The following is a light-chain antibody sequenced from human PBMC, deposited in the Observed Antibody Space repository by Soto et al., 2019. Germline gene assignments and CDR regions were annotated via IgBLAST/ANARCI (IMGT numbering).Light chain of an antibody. V-gene: IGLV2-8*01. CDR2: EVV. J-gene: IGLJ1*01. CDR3: KSYAGSNNYV. CDR1: KSDIGVYDF. Sequence: QSVLRHPPSASGSPGHSVTISCTGTKSDIGVYDFVSWYQHHPGKAPRLIIYEVVQRPSGVPDRFSGSKSGNTASLTVSGLQAADEADYFCKSYAGSNNYVFGSGTKVTVL.